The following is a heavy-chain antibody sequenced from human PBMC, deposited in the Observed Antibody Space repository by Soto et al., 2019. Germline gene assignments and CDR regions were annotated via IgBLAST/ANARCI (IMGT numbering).Heavy chain of an antibody. CDR3: ASGAPSGRYNDY. Sequence: ASRKGCCAASGNTFTSDYMHWVRQAPGQGLEWMGIINPSGGSTSYAQKFQGRVTMTRDTSTSTVYMELSSLRSEDTAVYYCASGAPSGRYNDYWGQGTLVAVSS. CDR1: GNTFTSDY. CDR2: INPSGGST. J-gene: IGHJ4*02. D-gene: IGHD1-1*01. V-gene: IGHV1-46*01.